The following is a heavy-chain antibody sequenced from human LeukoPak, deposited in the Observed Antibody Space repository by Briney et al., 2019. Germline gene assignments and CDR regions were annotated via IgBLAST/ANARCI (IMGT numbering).Heavy chain of an antibody. CDR1: GFTFSSYS. J-gene: IGHJ4*02. CDR3: AKRIQSAMATGY. Sequence: PGGSLRLSCAASGFTFSSYSMNWVRQAPGKGLEWVSDVSGSGASTYYADSVRGRFTISRDNSKNTLYLQMNSLRAEDTAVYYCAKRIQSAMATGYWGQGTLVTVSS. V-gene: IGHV3-23*01. CDR2: VSGSGAST. D-gene: IGHD5-18*01.